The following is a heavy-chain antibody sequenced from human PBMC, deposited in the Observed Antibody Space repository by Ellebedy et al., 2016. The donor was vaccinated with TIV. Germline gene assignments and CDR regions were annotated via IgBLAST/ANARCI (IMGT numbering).Heavy chain of an antibody. J-gene: IGHJ2*01. CDR1: GDSISSYY. CDR3: ARHTWIQLWLGYFDL. V-gene: IGHV4-59*08. CDR2: IYYSGST. Sequence: SETLSLTCTVSGDSISSYYWSWIRQPPGKGLEWIGYIYYSGSTNYNPSLKSRVTISVDTSKSQFPLRLRSVTAADTAVYYCARHTWIQLWLGYFDLWGRGTLVTVSS. D-gene: IGHD5-18*01.